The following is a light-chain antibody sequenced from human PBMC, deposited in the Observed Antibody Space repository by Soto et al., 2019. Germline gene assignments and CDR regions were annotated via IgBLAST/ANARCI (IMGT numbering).Light chain of an antibody. Sequence: IHMTHSPSSLSASVLYRLTITFLASQNINIYLNWYQQKPGRAPKALIYGASTLQSGVPSRFSGSGSGTDFTLTISSLQPEDFATYYCQHYNVYPWTFGQGTKVDIK. CDR2: GAS. J-gene: IGKJ1*01. CDR3: QHYNVYPWT. V-gene: IGKV1-39*01. CDR1: QNINIY.